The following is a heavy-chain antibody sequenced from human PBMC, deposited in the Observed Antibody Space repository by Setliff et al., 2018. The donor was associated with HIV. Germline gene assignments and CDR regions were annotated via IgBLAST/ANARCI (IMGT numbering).Heavy chain of an antibody. J-gene: IGHJ6*03. V-gene: IGHV1-18*01. Sequence: ASVKVSCKASGYTFTSYGISWVRQAPGQGLEWMGWISAYNGNTNYAQKFQGRVTITADKSTSTAYMELSSLRSEDTAVYYCARDQWGVEMATMNYYYYYMDVWGKGTTVTVSS. D-gene: IGHD3-10*01. CDR2: ISAYNGNT. CDR1: GYTFTSYG. CDR3: ARDQWGVEMATMNYYYYYMDV.